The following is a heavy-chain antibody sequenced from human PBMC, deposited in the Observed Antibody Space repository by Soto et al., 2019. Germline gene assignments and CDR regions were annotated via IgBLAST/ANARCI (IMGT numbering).Heavy chain of an antibody. Sequence: PGGSLRLSCAASGFTFSSYWMHWVRQAPGKGLVWVSRINPDGADTSYVDSVKGRFTVSRDNAKKSLYLQMNSLRAEDTAVYYYVKDPRTPPYYDILTGYAYFDYWGQGTLVTVSS. D-gene: IGHD3-9*01. V-gene: IGHV3-74*01. CDR1: GFTFSSYW. CDR2: INPDGADT. J-gene: IGHJ4*02. CDR3: VKDPRTPPYYDILTGYAYFDY.